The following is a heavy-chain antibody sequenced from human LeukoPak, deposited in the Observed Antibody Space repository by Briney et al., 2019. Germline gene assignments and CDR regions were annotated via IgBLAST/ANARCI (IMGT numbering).Heavy chain of an antibody. Sequence: APVKVSCKASGYTFTSYDINWVRQATGQGLEWMGWMNPNSGNTGYAQKFQGRVTITRNTSISTAYMELSSLRSEDTAVYYCARAGSDYAYYYYMDVWGKGTTVTVSS. V-gene: IGHV1-8*03. J-gene: IGHJ6*03. CDR1: GYTFTSYD. CDR2: MNPNSGNT. D-gene: IGHD1-26*01. CDR3: ARAGSDYAYYYYMDV.